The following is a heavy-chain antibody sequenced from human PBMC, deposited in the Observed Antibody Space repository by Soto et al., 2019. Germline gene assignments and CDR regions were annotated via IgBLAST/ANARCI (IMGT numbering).Heavy chain of an antibody. J-gene: IGHJ4*02. CDR2: MWFDGKHQ. CDR1: GFTFSTYG. D-gene: IGHD3-22*01. CDR3: ARWTYYDSSGYYYVFDY. V-gene: IGHV3-33*01. Sequence: QVQLVESGGGVVQPGRSLRLSCAASGFTFSTYGMHWVRQAPGKGLEWVAVMWFDGKHQYYADSVKGRFTISRDNSKNXLYLQMNSLRADDTALYYCARWTYYDSSGYYYVFDYWGQGTLVTVSS.